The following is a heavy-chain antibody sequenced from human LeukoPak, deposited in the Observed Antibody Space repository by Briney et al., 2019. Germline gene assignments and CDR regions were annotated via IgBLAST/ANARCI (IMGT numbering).Heavy chain of an antibody. J-gene: IGHJ4*02. V-gene: IGHV3-30*18. CDR3: AKGGGYYESSDPPLDY. Sequence: PGGSLRLSCATSGFSFSNFGMHWVRQAPGQGLEWVALISHDVSNKYHGDTVKGRFTISTDNSNNTPYLQMNSLTPEDTAAYYCAKGGGYYESSDPPLDYWGQGTLVTVSS. D-gene: IGHD3-22*01. CDR2: ISHDVSNK. CDR1: GFSFSNFG.